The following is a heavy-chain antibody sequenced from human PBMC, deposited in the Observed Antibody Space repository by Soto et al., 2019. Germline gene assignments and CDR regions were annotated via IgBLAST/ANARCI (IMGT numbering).Heavy chain of an antibody. J-gene: IGHJ4*02. CDR2: IYYSGRT. Sequence: SETLSLTCTVSGGSISSSSYYWGWIRQPPGKGLEWIGSIYYSGRTYYNPSLKSRVTISVDTSKNQFSLKLSSVTAADTAVYYCARPIDSYYFDYWGQGTLVTVSS. CDR3: ARPIDSYYFDY. D-gene: IGHD2-21*01. CDR1: GGSISSSSYY. V-gene: IGHV4-39*01.